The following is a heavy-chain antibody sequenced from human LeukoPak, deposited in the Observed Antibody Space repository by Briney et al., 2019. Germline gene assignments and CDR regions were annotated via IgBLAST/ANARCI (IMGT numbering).Heavy chain of an antibody. CDR2: ISASATSA. CDR1: GFTFTNYA. D-gene: IGHD1-1*01. CDR3: ARCAERIHDPENYFDY. Sequence: GGSLRLSCGASGFTFTNYATSWVRQAPGKGLEWVSVISASATSAYYADSVKGRFTISRDNSKNTLFLQMNSLRAEDTAVYYCARCAERIHDPENYFDYWGQGTPVTVSS. V-gene: IGHV3-23*01. J-gene: IGHJ4*02.